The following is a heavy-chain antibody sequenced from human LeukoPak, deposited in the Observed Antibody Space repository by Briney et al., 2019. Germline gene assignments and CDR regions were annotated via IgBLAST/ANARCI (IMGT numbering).Heavy chain of an antibody. CDR3: ASYGSGSYFDY. J-gene: IGHJ4*02. CDR1: GFTFSSYA. V-gene: IGHV3-23*01. Sequence: QPGGSLXXSCAASGFTFSSYAMSWVRQAPGKGLEWVSAISGSGGSTYYADSVKGRFTISRDNSKNTLYLQMNSLRAEDTAVYYCASYGSGSYFDYWGQGTLVTVSS. D-gene: IGHD3-10*01. CDR2: ISGSGGST.